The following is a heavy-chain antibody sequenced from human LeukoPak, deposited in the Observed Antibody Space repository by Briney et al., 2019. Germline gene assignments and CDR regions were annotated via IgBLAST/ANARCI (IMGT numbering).Heavy chain of an antibody. CDR1: GLTFPNAW. Sequence: GEPLRLSCAASGLTFPNAWMSWVRQAPGKGLEWVGRIKSNTYGGTTDYAAPVRGRFFISRDDSKHTLYLQMNSLKIEDTALYYCTTGDSGLWGQGTLVTVS. CDR3: TTGDSGL. CDR2: IKSNTYGGTT. D-gene: IGHD3-10*01. J-gene: IGHJ4*02. V-gene: IGHV3-15*01.